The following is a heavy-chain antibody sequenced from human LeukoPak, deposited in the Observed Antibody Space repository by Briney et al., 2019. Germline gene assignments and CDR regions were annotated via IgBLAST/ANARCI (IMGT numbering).Heavy chain of an antibody. V-gene: IGHV1-2*06. CDR1: GYTFTGYY. CDR2: INPNSGGT. Sequence: ASVKVSCNASGYTFTGYYMHWVRQAPGQGLEWMGRINPNSGGTNYAQKFQGRVTMTRDTAISPAYMELSRLRSDDTAVYYCARGVDLWYFDYWRQGTLVTVSS. D-gene: IGHD2-15*01. CDR3: ARGVDLWYFDY. J-gene: IGHJ4*02.